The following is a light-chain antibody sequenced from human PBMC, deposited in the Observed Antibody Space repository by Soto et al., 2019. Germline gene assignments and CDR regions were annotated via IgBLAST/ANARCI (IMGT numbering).Light chain of an antibody. Sequence: QSVLTQPASVSGSPGQSITISCTGTSSDVGGYNYVSWYRQHPGKAPKLIIYDVTNRPSGVSNRFSGTKSGNTASLTISGVQAEDEAVYFCGSYTRSSTLVFGGGTKLTVL. V-gene: IGLV2-14*01. CDR3: GSYTRSSTLV. CDR1: SSDVGGYNY. J-gene: IGLJ2*01. CDR2: DVT.